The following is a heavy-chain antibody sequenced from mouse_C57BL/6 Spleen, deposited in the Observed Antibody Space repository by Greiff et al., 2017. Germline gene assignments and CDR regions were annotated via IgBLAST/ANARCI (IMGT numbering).Heavy chain of an antibody. D-gene: IGHD2-3*01. V-gene: IGHV14-4*01. Sequence: VQLQQSGAELVRPGASVKLSCTASGFNIKDDYMHWVKQRPEQGLEWIGWIDPENGDTEYASKFQGKATITADTSSNTAYLQLSSLTSEDTAVYYCTYDGYPFDYWGQGTTLTVSS. CDR3: TYDGYPFDY. CDR1: GFNIKDDY. J-gene: IGHJ2*01. CDR2: IDPENGDT.